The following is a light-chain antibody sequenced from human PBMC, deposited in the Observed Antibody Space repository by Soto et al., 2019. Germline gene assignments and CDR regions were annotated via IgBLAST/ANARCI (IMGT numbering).Light chain of an antibody. CDR1: QSVSSN. J-gene: IGKJ1*01. V-gene: IGKV3-15*01. CDR3: QQYNNWVWT. Sequence: EIVMTQSPATLSVSPGERATLSCRASQSVSSNLAWYQQKPGQAPWLLIYGASTRATGIPARFSGSGSGTEFTLTISSLQSEDFAVYYCQQYNNWVWTFGQGTKVEIK. CDR2: GAS.